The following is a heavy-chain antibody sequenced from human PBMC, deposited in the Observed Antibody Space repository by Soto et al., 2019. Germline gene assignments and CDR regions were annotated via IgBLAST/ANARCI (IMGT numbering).Heavy chain of an antibody. J-gene: IGHJ6*03. D-gene: IGHD3-10*01. V-gene: IGHV4-39*01. CDR3: ARHKWFGDQSDYYYYMDV. CDR2: IYYSGST. CDR1: GGSISSSSYY. Sequence: SETLSLTCTVSGGSISSSSYYWGWIRQPPGKGLEWIGSIYYSGSTYYNPSLKSRVTISVDTSKNQFSLKLSSVTAADTAVYYCARHKWFGDQSDYYYYMDVWGKGTTVTVSS.